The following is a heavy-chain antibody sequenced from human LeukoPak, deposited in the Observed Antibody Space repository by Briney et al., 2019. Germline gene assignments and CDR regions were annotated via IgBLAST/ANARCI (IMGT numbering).Heavy chain of an antibody. CDR2: IYYSGST. D-gene: IGHD4-17*01. CDR3: ARLYRSDYGDYNWFDP. V-gene: IGHV4-59*08. Sequence: SETLSLTCTVSGGSISSYYWSWIQQPPGKGLEWIGYIYYSGSTNYNPSLKSRVTISVDTSKNQFSLKLSSVTAADTAVYYCARLYRSDYGDYNWFDPWGQGTLVTVSS. CDR1: GGSISSYY. J-gene: IGHJ5*02.